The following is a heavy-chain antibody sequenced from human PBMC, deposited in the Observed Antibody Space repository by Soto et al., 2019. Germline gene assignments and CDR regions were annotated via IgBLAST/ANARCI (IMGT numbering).Heavy chain of an antibody. CDR2: ISGSGRTI. D-gene: IGHD3-16*01. Sequence: QVQLVESGGGLVKPGGSLRLSCAASGIVFSDYMSWVRQAPGKGLEWLSYISGSGRTIYSADSVKGRFTISRDNATNSLYLQMNNVRTEDTAVFYCAWLPFPWGWLDPWGQGILVTVSS. V-gene: IGHV3-11*01. CDR3: AWLPFPWGWLDP. J-gene: IGHJ5*02. CDR1: GIVFSDY.